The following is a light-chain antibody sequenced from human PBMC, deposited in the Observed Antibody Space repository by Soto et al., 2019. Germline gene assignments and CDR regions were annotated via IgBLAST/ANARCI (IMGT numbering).Light chain of an antibody. CDR2: DAS. CDR1: QSVSSNY. V-gene: IGKV3-11*01. CDR3: QQRSNWPPSIT. J-gene: IGKJ5*01. Sequence: EIVLTQSPATLSLSPVERATLSCRASQSVSSNYLAWYQQKPGQAPRLLIYDASNRATGIPARFSGSGSGTDFTLTISSLEPEDFAVYYCQQRSNWPPSITCGQGTRREIK.